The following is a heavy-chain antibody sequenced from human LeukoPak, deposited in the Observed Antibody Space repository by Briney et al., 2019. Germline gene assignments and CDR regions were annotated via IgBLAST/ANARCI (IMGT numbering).Heavy chain of an antibody. Sequence: GGSLRLSCAVTGFTLSSYSMNWVRQAPGKGLEWVSSISSSSSHIYYADSVKGRFTISRDNAKNSLYLQMNSLRAEDTAVYYCANTILTGALWGQGTLVTVSS. D-gene: IGHD2-2*02. CDR3: ANTILTGAL. CDR2: ISSSSSHI. J-gene: IGHJ4*02. V-gene: IGHV3-21*01. CDR1: GFTLSSYS.